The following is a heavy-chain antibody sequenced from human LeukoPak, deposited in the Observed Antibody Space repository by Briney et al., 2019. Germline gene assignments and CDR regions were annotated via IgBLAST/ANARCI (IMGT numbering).Heavy chain of an antibody. J-gene: IGHJ6*02. CDR1: GGSISSGGYY. D-gene: IGHD2-15*01. Sequence: SETLSLTCTVSGGSISSGGYYWSWIRQPPGKGLEWIGYIYHSGSTYYNPSLKSRVTISVDRSKNQFSLKLSSVTAADTAVYYCARGQEDCSGGSCYWVPVNLYYYYYGMDVWGQGTTVTVSS. V-gene: IGHV4-30-2*01. CDR2: IYHSGST. CDR3: ARGQEDCSGGSCYWVPVNLYYYYYGMDV.